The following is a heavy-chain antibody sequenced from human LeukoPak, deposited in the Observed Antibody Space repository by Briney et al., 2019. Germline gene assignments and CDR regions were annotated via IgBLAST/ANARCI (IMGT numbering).Heavy chain of an antibody. CDR1: GYTFTGYY. J-gene: IGHJ4*02. Sequence: ASVKVSCKASGYTFTGYYMHWVRQAPGQGLEWIGWINPNSGGTNYAQKFQGRVTMTRDTSISTAYMELSRLRSDDTAVCYCARSYYYDSSGYNPLFDYWGQGTLVTVPS. D-gene: IGHD3-22*01. V-gene: IGHV1-2*02. CDR3: ARSYYYDSSGYNPLFDY. CDR2: INPNSGGT.